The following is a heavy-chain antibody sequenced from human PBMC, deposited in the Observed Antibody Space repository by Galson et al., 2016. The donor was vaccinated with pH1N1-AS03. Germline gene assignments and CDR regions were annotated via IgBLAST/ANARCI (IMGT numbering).Heavy chain of an antibody. J-gene: IGHJ5*02. CDR1: GFIFSAYP. V-gene: IGHV3-21*01. D-gene: IGHD1-7*01. CDR2: IGTSSTYI. Sequence: SLRLSCAASGFIFSAYPMNWVRQAPGKGLEWVSFIGTSSTYIYYADSVKGRFTISRDNMKKSLYLQLNSRRAEDTGIYYCARDRGWNYGGLDLWGQGTLVTVSS. CDR3: ARDRGWNYGGLDL.